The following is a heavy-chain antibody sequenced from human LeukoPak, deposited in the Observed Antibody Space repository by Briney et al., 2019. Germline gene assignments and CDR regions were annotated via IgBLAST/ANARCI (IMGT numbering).Heavy chain of an antibody. D-gene: IGHD1-26*01. Sequence: ASVKVSCKVSGYTLTELSMHWVRQAPGKGLEWMGGFDPEDGETIYAQKFQGRVTMTEDTSTDTAYMELSSLRSEDTAVYYCATPARWSYLAPFPFDYWGQGTLVTVSS. CDR3: ATPARWSYLAPFPFDY. V-gene: IGHV1-24*01. CDR2: FDPEDGET. CDR1: GYTLTELS. J-gene: IGHJ4*02.